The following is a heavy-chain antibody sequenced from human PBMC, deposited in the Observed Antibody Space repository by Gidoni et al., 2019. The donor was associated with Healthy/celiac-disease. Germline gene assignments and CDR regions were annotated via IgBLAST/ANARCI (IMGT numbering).Heavy chain of an antibody. CDR3: AREGSGYSSLYLDY. J-gene: IGHJ4*02. CDR1: GGTFSSYA. D-gene: IGHD6-19*01. CDR2: IIPIFGTA. Sequence: QVQLVQSGAEVKKPGSSLKVSCKASGGTFSSYAISWVRQASGQGLEWMGGIIPIFGTANYAQKFQGRVTITADKSTSTAYMELSSLRSEDTAVYYCAREGSGYSSLYLDYWGQGTLVTVSS. V-gene: IGHV1-69*06.